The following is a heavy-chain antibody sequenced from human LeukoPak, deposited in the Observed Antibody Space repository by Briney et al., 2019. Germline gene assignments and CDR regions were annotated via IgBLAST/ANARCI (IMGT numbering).Heavy chain of an antibody. Sequence: GGSLRLSCAASGFTFSSYSMNWVRQAPGKGLEWVSSISSSSSYISYADSVKGRFTISRDNAKNSLYLQMNSLRAEDTAVYYCARYYYDSSGYYYVSLDYWGQGTLVTVSS. J-gene: IGHJ4*02. CDR1: GFTFSSYS. D-gene: IGHD3-22*01. CDR3: ARYYYDSSGYYYVSLDY. V-gene: IGHV3-21*01. CDR2: ISSSSSYI.